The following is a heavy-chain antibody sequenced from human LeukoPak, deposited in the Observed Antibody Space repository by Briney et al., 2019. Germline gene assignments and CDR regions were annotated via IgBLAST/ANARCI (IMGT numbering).Heavy chain of an antibody. Sequence: GGSLILSCAASGFTFSSYWMHWVRQAPGKGLVWVSRINSDGSTTSYADSVKGRFTISRDNAKNTLYLQMNSLRAEDTAVYYCARGRYSSGWEDYWGQGTLVTVSS. J-gene: IGHJ4*02. CDR1: GFTFSSYW. CDR2: INSDGSTT. V-gene: IGHV3-74*01. CDR3: ARGRYSSGWEDY. D-gene: IGHD6-19*01.